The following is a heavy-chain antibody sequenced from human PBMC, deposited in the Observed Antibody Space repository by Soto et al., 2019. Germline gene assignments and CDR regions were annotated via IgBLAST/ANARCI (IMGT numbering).Heavy chain of an antibody. D-gene: IGHD3-22*01. Sequence: PGESLKISCKGSGYSFSSYWISWVRQMPGKGLEWMGRIDPSDSYTNYSPSFQGHVTISADKSISTAYLQWSSLKASDTAMYYCASVSSGYYYYGTDVWGQGTTVTVSS. CDR2: IDPSDSYT. CDR3: ASVSSGYYYYGTDV. J-gene: IGHJ6*02. CDR1: GYSFSSYW. V-gene: IGHV5-10-1*01.